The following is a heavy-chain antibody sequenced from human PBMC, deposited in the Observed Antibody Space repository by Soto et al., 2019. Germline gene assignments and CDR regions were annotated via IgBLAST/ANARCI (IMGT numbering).Heavy chain of an antibody. CDR3: ARDTTAAAVGRYYYYGMDV. CDR1: GFTFSSYW. Sequence: SLRLSCAASGFTFSSYWMSWVRQAPGKGLEWVANIKQDGSEKYYVDSVKGRFTISRDNAKNSLYLQMNSLRAEDTAVYYCARDTTAAAVGRYYYYGMDVWGQGTTVTV. CDR2: IKQDGSEK. J-gene: IGHJ6*02. V-gene: IGHV3-7*01. D-gene: IGHD6-13*01.